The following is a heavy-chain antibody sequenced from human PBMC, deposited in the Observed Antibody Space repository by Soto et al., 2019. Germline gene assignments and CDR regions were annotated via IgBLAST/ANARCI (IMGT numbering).Heavy chain of an antibody. D-gene: IGHD3-3*01. Sequence: PSETLSLTCTISAVSISIYSCSWIRQPPGKGLEWLGYIYPSGSANYNPSLKSRITMSVDTSKNQFSLNLNSVTAADTAVYYCARVLSGSKDHHFDYWGQG. J-gene: IGHJ4*02. V-gene: IGHV4-59*01. CDR2: IYPSGSA. CDR1: AVSISIYS. CDR3: ARVLSGSKDHHFDY.